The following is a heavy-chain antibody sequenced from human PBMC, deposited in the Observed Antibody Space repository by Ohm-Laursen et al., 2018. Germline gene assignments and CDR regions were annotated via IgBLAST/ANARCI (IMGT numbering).Heavy chain of an antibody. CDR3: ARDQTREIKCGYGDYGHYYYGMDV. V-gene: IGHV1-2*02. CDR1: GYTFTGYY. CDR2: INPNSGGT. Sequence: GASVKVSCKASGYTFTGYYMHWVRQAPGQGLEWMGWINPNSGGTNYAQKFQGRVTMTRDTSISTAYMELSRLRSDDTAVYYCARDQTREIKCGYGDYGHYYYGMDVWGQGTTVTVSS. D-gene: IGHD4-17*01. J-gene: IGHJ6*02.